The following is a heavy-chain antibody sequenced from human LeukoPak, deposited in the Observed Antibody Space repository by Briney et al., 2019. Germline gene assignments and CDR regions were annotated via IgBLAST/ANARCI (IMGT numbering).Heavy chain of an antibody. V-gene: IGHV3-48*02. CDR1: GFTFSSYS. J-gene: IGHJ5*02. CDR3: ADLPLRAVPFAGS. D-gene: IGHD2-2*01. CDR2: ISSSSSAI. Sequence: GGSLRLSCAASGFTFSSYSMNWVRQAPGEGLEWVSYISSSSSAIYYADSVKGRFTISRDNAKNSLYLQMNSLRDEDTAVYYCADLPLRAVPFAGSWGQGTLVTVSS.